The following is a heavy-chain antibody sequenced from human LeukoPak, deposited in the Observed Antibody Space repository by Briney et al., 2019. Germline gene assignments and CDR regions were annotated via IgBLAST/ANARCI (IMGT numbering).Heavy chain of an antibody. J-gene: IGHJ4*02. CDR1: GFTFSSYA. CDR3: AFLPTYYDILTGYFGY. Sequence: GGSLRLSCAASGFTFSSYAMSWVRQAPGKGLEWVSAISGSGGSTYYADSVKGRFTISRDNSKNTLYLQMNSLRAEDTAVYYCAFLPTYYDILTGYFGYWGQGTLVTVSS. D-gene: IGHD3-9*01. CDR2: ISGSGGST. V-gene: IGHV3-23*01.